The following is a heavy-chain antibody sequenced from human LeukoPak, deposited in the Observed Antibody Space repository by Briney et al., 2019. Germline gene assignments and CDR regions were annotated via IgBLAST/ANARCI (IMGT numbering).Heavy chain of an antibody. J-gene: IGHJ3*02. D-gene: IGHD3-10*01. V-gene: IGHV3-21*01. CDR3: ARDRAVRGVGAFDI. CDR2: ISSSSSYI. Sequence: GGSLRLSCAASGFTVSNNYMNWVRQAPGKGLEWVSSISSSSSYIYYADSVKGRFTISRDNAKNSLYLQMNSLRAEDTAVYYCARDRAVRGVGAFDIWGQGTMVTVSS. CDR1: GFTVSNNY.